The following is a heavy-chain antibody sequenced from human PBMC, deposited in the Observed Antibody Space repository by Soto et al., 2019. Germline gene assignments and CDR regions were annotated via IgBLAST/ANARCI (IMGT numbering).Heavy chain of an antibody. V-gene: IGHV1-69*13. D-gene: IGHD7-27*01. CDR3: ARQNWGNNPYYFDY. J-gene: IGHJ4*03. CDR2: IIPIFGTA. Sequence: SVKVSCKASGGTLSSYAISWVRQATGQGLEWMGGIIPIFGTANYAQKFQGRVTITADESTSTAYMELSSLRSEDTAVYYCARQNWGNNPYYFDYWGQGTTVTVSS. CDR1: GGTLSSYA.